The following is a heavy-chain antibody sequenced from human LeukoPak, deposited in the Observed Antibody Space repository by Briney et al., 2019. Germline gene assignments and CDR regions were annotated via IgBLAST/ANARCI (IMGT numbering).Heavy chain of an antibody. V-gene: IGHV3-33*06. CDR3: AKGRVIVGATLAFDI. D-gene: IGHD1-26*01. CDR2: IWYDGSNK. Sequence: TGGSLRLSCAAYGFTFSSYGMHWVRQAPGKGLEWVAVIWYDGSNKYYADSEKGRFTISRDNSKNTLHLQMNSLRAEDTAVYYCAKGRVIVGATLAFDIWGQGTMVTVSS. J-gene: IGHJ3*02. CDR1: GFTFSSYG.